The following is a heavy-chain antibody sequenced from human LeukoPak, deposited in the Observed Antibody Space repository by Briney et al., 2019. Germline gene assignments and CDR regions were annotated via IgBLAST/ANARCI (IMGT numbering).Heavy chain of an antibody. CDR2: INPSGGST. J-gene: IGHJ4*02. CDR3: ARGPDYGDLLSFDY. V-gene: IGHV1-46*01. CDR1: GGTFSSYA. Sequence: ASVKVSCKASGGTFSSYAISWVRQAPGQGLEWMGIINPSGGSTSYAQKFQGRVTMTRNTSTSTVYMELSSLRSEDTAVYYCARGPDYGDLLSFDYWGQGTLVTVSS. D-gene: IGHD4-17*01.